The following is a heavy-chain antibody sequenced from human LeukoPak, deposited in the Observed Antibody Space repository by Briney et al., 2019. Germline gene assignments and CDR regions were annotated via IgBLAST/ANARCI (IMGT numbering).Heavy chain of an antibody. CDR1: GGSMNGFY. CDR2: IYASGTT. J-gene: IGHJ4*02. D-gene: IGHD5-12*01. V-gene: IGHV4-4*07. Sequence: SETLSLTCTVSGGSMNGFYWSWIRQPAGKGLEWIGRIYASGTTNYNPSLESRVTLSLDTSKKQFSLKLRSVTAADTAVYYCARDGYGGLPDFDYWGQGTLVTVSS. CDR3: ARDGYGGLPDFDY.